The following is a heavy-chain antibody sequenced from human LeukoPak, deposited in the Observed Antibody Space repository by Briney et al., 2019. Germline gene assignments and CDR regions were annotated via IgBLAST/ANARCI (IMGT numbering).Heavy chain of an antibody. J-gene: IGHJ4*02. CDR3: ARGSGAVTRHFDY. CDR2: VSNDGTYK. Sequence: GGSLRLSCAASGFTFGRYGMHWVRLAPGEGLEWVAAVSNDGTYKTYADSVKGRFSISRDNSKNTLYLQMDSLRAEDTAVYYCARGSGAVTRHFDYWGQGTLVTVSS. D-gene: IGHD4-17*01. CDR1: GFTFGRYG. V-gene: IGHV3-30*03.